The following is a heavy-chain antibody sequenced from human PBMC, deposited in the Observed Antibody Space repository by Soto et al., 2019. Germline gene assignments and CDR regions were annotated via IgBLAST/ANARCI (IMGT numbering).Heavy chain of an antibody. J-gene: IGHJ4*02. V-gene: IGHV3-23*01. CDR2: ISGSGGST. D-gene: IGHD6-13*01. CDR1: GFTFSSYA. CDR3: AKDPGSYSSRYFDD. Sequence: HPGGSLRLSCAASGFTFSSYAMSWVRQAPGKGLEWVSAISGSGGSTYYADSVKGRFTISRDNSKNTLYLQMNSPRAEDTAVYYCAKDPGSYSSRYFDDWGQGTLVTVSS.